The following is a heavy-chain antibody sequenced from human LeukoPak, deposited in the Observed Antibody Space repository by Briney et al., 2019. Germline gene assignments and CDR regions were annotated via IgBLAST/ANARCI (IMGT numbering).Heavy chain of an antibody. J-gene: IGHJ4*02. Sequence: ASVEVSCKVSGYTLTELSMHWVRQAPGKGLEWMGGFDPEDGETIYAQKFQGRVTMTRDTSTRTVYMEVNSLRSEDTAVYYCARQGTYSSAIGMGYWGQGTLVTVSS. CDR3: ARQGTYSSAIGMGY. V-gene: IGHV1-24*01. D-gene: IGHD6-19*01. CDR2: FDPEDGET. CDR1: GYTLTELS.